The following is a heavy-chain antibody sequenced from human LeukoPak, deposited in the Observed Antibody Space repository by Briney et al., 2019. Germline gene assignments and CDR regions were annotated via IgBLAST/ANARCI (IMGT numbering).Heavy chain of an antibody. CDR3: AKYTVALDYFDY. V-gene: IGHV3-23*01. D-gene: IGHD6-19*01. CDR2: ISGSGGST. J-gene: IGHJ4*02. Sequence: PGGSLRLSCAASGFTFSSYAMSWVRQAPGKGLEWVSAISGSGGSTYYADSVKGRFPISRDNSKNTLYLQMNSLRAEDTAVYYCAKYTVALDYFDYWGQGTLVTVSS. CDR1: GFTFSSYA.